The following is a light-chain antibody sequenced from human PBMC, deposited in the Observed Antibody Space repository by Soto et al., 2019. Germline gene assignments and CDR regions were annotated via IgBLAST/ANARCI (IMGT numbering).Light chain of an antibody. CDR2: EDN. Sequence: NFMLTQPHSVSESPGKTVTISCTRSSGSIASNYVQWYQQRPGSAPTPVIYEDNERPSGVPDRFSGSIDSSSNSASLTISGLQAEDEADYYCQSFDGILSGVIFGGGTKLTVL. J-gene: IGLJ2*01. CDR1: SGSIASNY. V-gene: IGLV6-57*04. CDR3: QSFDGILSGVI.